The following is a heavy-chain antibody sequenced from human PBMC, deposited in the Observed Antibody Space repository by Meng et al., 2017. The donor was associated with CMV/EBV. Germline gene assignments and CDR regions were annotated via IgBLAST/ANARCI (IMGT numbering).Heavy chain of an antibody. J-gene: IGHJ5*02. D-gene: IGHD3-9*01. CDR2: INHSGST. CDR3: ARDPHYDILTGYSPMRFSYWFDP. Sequence: SETLSLTCAVYGGSFSGYYWSWIRQPPGKGLEWIGEINHSGSTNYNPSLKSRVTISVDTSKNQFSLKLSSVTAADTAVYYCARDPHYDILTGYSPMRFSYWFDPWGQGTLVTVSS. V-gene: IGHV4-34*01. CDR1: GGSFSGYY.